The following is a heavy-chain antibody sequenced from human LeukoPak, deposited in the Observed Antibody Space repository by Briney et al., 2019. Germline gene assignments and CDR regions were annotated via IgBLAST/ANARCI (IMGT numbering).Heavy chain of an antibody. CDR2: MRSRAYGGST. V-gene: IGHV3-49*04. D-gene: IGHD3-10*02. Sequence: GGSLRLSCAASGFTFNNAWMSWVRQAPGRGLEWVAFMRSRAYGGSTQYAASVKGRFIISRDDSKSTAYLQMNSLRTDDTAVYYCTAVPLYWGQGTQVTVSS. J-gene: IGHJ4*02. CDR1: GFTFNNAW. CDR3: TAVPLY.